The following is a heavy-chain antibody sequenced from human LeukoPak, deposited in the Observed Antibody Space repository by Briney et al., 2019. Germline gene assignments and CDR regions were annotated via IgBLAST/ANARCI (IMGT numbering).Heavy chain of an antibody. D-gene: IGHD5-12*01. V-gene: IGHV3-23*01. CDR2: MTGSGDNT. CDR3: AIYSGTARSHDY. Sequence: PGGSLRLSCAASGFPFSNYAMSWVRQAPGKGLEWVSLMTGSGDNTYYADSVKGRFTISRDNSKNTLYLQMDSLTAEDTAIYYCAIYSGTARSHDYWGQGTRVTVSA. CDR1: GFPFSNYA. J-gene: IGHJ4*02.